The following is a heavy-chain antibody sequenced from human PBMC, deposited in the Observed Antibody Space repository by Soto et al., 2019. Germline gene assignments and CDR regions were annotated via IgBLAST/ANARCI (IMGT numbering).Heavy chain of an antibody. Sequence: EVQLLESGGGLVQPGGSLRLSCAASGFTFTNFAMSWVRQAPGKGLEWISYIGTRGTDIYYADSVKGRFTVSRDNAKNALYLQMNSLRAEDTAIYYCAREELNCGGDCFAFWGQGALVTVSS. D-gene: IGHD2-21*01. J-gene: IGHJ4*02. V-gene: IGHV3-48*03. CDR2: IGTRGTDI. CDR1: GFTFTNFA. CDR3: AREELNCGGDCFAF.